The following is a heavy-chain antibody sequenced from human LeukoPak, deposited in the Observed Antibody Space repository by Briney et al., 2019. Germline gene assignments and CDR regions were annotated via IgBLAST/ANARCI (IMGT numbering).Heavy chain of an antibody. Sequence: SETLPLTCTVSGGSISSGGYYWSWIRQPPGKGLEWIGYIYHSGSTYYNPSFKSRVTISVDRSKNQFSLKLGSVTAADTAVYYCARVWGHKWELPSWFDPWGQGTLVTVSS. CDR2: IYHSGST. CDR3: ARVWGHKWELPSWFDP. J-gene: IGHJ5*02. V-gene: IGHV4-30-2*01. D-gene: IGHD1-26*01. CDR1: GGSISSGGYY.